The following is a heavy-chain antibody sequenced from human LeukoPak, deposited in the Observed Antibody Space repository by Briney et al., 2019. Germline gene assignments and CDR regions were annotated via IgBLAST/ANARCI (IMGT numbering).Heavy chain of an antibody. CDR3: ARVGRYYSDSRGAEEDAFDI. CDR1: GGSISSGDYY. D-gene: IGHD3-22*01. V-gene: IGHV4-30-4*01. Sequence: PSETLSLTCTVSGGSISSGDYYWSWIRQPPGTGLEWIGYIYYSGSTYYNPSLKSRVTISVDTSKNQFSLKLSSVTAADTAVYYCARVGRYYSDSRGAEEDAFDIWGQGTMVTVSS. J-gene: IGHJ3*02. CDR2: IYYSGST.